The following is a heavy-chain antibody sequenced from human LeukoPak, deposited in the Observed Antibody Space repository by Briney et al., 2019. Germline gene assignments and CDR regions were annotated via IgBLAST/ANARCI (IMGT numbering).Heavy chain of an antibody. V-gene: IGHV1-2*02. Sequence: ASVKVSCKASGYTFTGYYMHWVRQAPGQGLEWMGWINPNSGGTNYAQKFQGRVTMTRDTSISTAYMELSRLRSDDTAVYYCARNRGWQQLAHLDYWGQGTLVTVSS. CDR2: INPNSGGT. CDR3: ARNRGWQQLAHLDY. D-gene: IGHD6-13*01. CDR1: GYTFTGYY. J-gene: IGHJ4*02.